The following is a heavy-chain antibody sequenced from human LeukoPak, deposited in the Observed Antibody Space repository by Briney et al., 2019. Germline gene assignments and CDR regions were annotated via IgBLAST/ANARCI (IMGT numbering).Heavy chain of an antibody. Sequence: SGGSLRLSCSASGFTFSNYWMSWVRQAPGKGLGWVPNIKQDESEKYYVDSVRGRFTISRDNAKSSLYLQMNSLIAEDTAVYYCARALDSSSSRYQAFEEWGQGTLVTVSS. J-gene: IGHJ4*02. V-gene: IGHV3-7*01. D-gene: IGHD2-2*01. CDR1: GFTFSNYW. CDR3: ARALDSSSSRYQAFEE. CDR2: IKQDESEK.